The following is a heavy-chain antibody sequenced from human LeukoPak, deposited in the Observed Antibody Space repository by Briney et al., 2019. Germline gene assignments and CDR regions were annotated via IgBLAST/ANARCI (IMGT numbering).Heavy chain of an antibody. CDR1: GYTFTSYY. CDR3: ARGGVSIAAAGTQGPAIKY. Sequence: ASVKVSCKASGYTFTSYYMHWVRQAPGQGLEWMGLINPTGGSTGYAQKFQGRVTMTRDMSTSTVYMELSSLRSEDTAVYYCARGGVSIAAAGTQGPAIKYWGQGTLVTVSS. CDR2: INPTGGST. D-gene: IGHD6-13*01. J-gene: IGHJ4*02. V-gene: IGHV1-46*01.